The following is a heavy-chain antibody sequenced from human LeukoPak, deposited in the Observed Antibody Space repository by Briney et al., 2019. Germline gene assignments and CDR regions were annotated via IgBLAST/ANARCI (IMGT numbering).Heavy chain of an antibody. Sequence: SETLSLTCTVSGGSISSGVHYWTWIRQPPGKGLEWIGYISHSGTTFYTSSLKSRVTISVDRSKSQFSLKLSSVTAADTAVYYCARGGYFGSGVDAFDIWGQGTLVTVSS. D-gene: IGHD3-10*01. CDR1: GGSISSGVHY. V-gene: IGHV4-30-2*01. J-gene: IGHJ3*02. CDR2: ISHSGTT. CDR3: ARGGYFGSGVDAFDI.